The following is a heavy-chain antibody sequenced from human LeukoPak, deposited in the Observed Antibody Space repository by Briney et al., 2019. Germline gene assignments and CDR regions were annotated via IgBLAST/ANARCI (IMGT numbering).Heavy chain of an antibody. J-gene: IGHJ4*02. D-gene: IGHD3-16*01. V-gene: IGHV3-74*01. CDR1: GFTFSSYW. CDR3: ASRGGKHYFDY. Sequence: GGSLRLSCAASGFTFSSYWMHWVRQAPGKGLVWVSRINSDGSSTSYADSVKGRSTISRDNAKNTLYLQMNSLRAEDTAVYYCASRGGKHYFDYWGQGTLVTVSS. CDR2: INSDGSST.